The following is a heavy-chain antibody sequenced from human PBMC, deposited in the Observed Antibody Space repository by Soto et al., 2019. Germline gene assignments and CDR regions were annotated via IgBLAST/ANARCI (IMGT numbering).Heavy chain of an antibody. V-gene: IGHV3-48*02. CDR3: ARDNPRSSGWDV. CDR2: ISSSSSTI. Sequence: EVQLVESGGGLVQPGGSVRLASEASGFTLSSHSMNWARQAPGQGLEWVSYISSSSSTIYYADSVKGRFTISRDNAKNALYLQMNSLRDEDTAVYYCARDNPRSSGWDVWGQGTTVTVSS. J-gene: IGHJ6*02. CDR1: GFTLSSHS.